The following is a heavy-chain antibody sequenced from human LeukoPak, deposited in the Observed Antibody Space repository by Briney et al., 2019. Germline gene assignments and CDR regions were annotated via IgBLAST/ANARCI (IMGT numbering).Heavy chain of an antibody. J-gene: IGHJ6*03. CDR3: ARGWSSGPSSSSRYYYYYYMDV. D-gene: IGHD6-6*01. CDR2: IYTSGST. Sequence: PSETLSLTCTVSGGSISSYYWSWIRQPAGKGLEWIGRIYTSGSTNYNPSLKSRVTMSVDTSKNQFSLKLSSVTAADTAVYYCARGWSSGPSSSSRYYYYYYMDVWGKGTTVTVSS. CDR1: GGSISSYY. V-gene: IGHV4-4*07.